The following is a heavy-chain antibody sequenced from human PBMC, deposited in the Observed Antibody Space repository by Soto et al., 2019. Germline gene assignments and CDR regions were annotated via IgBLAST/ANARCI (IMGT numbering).Heavy chain of an antibody. Sequence: QLQLQESGPGLVKPSETLSLTCTVSGGSVTSSGNYWGWVRQPPGKGLEWIGSVHKTGTTYYNPSLKSRVTISVDTSKCQFSLELTSVTAADTSVYYCTRGLTSPSAAGIWGQGTLVTVSS. V-gene: IGHV4-39*01. CDR3: TRGLTSPSAAGI. J-gene: IGHJ1*01. CDR2: VHKTGTT. CDR1: GGSVTSSGNY.